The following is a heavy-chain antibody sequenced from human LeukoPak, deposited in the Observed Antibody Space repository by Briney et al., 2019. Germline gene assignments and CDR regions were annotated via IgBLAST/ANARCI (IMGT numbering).Heavy chain of an antibody. CDR1: GFTFKLYW. D-gene: IGHD3-10*01. V-gene: IGHV3-30*18. CDR3: AKALVLLWFGELLYDPLAFDY. CDR2: ISYDGSNK. J-gene: IGHJ4*02. Sequence: GGSLRLSCAASGFTFKLYWMHWVRQVPGKGLEWVAVISYDGSNKYYADTVKGRFTISRDNSKNTLYLQMNSLRAEDTAVYYCAKALVLLWFGELLYDPLAFDYWGQGTLVTVSS.